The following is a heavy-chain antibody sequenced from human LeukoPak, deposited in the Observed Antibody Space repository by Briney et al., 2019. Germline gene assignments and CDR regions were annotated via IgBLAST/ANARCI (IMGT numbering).Heavy chain of an antibody. CDR2: ISYDGSNK. D-gene: IGHD3-9*01. CDR1: GFTFSSYA. V-gene: IGHV3-30-3*01. CDR3: ASEYYDILTGYGY. Sequence: PGGSLRLSCAASGFTFSSYAMHWVRQAPGKGLEWVAVISYDGSNKYYADSVKGRFTISRDNSKNTLYLQMNSLRAEDTAVYYCASEYYDILTGYGYWGQGTLVTVSS. J-gene: IGHJ4*02.